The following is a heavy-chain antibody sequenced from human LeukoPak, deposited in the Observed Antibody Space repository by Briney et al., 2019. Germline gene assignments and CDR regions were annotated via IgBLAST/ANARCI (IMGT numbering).Heavy chain of an antibody. D-gene: IGHD3-22*01. J-gene: IGHJ4*02. CDR1: RFTFSTYG. CDR2: ISGSGGST. V-gene: IGHV3-23*01. Sequence: GGSLRLSCAASRFTFSTYGMSWVRQAPGKGLEWVSSISGSGGSTNYADSVKGRFTISRDNSKNTLYLQMNSLRDEDTAVYYCAKSSYYDSSGYYREYYFDFWGQGTLVTVSS. CDR3: AKSSYYDSSGYYREYYFDF.